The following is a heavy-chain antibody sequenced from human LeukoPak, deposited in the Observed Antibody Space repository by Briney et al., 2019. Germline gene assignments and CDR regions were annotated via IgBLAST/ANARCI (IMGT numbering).Heavy chain of an antibody. D-gene: IGHD5-24*01. CDR2: INPNNGGT. Sequence: ASVKVSCKASGYTFSGYYMQWVRQAPGQGLGWVGWINPNNGGTNYAQNFQGRVTMTRDTSINTAYMELSRLRSDDTAVYYCARSPPAEMATTGVDYWGQGTLVTVSS. CDR1: GYTFSGYY. V-gene: IGHV1-2*02. CDR3: ARSPPAEMATTGVDY. J-gene: IGHJ4*02.